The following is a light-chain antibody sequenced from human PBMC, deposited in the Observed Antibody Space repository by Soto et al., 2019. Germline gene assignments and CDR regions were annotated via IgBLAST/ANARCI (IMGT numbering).Light chain of an antibody. CDR3: QQYNSYSWT. J-gene: IGKJ1*01. V-gene: IGKV1-5*01. CDR1: QRISSW. Sequence: DSQMTQSPSTLSASVGDRVTITCRASQRISSWLAWYQQKTGKAPKLLIYDASSLESVIPSRFSGSGAGTEFTLTISSLAPDDFATYYCQQYNSYSWTFGQGTKVEIK. CDR2: DAS.